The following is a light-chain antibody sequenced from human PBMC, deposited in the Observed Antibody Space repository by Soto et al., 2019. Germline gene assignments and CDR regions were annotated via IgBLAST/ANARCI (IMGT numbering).Light chain of an antibody. V-gene: IGLV2-23*01. Sequence: QSALTQPASVSGSPGQSVTISCTGTSSDFGSCKFVSWYQHHPGKVPKVIIYETSKRPSGVSDRFSGSKSGNTASLTISGLQAEYEADYYCFSFTSTNTHVFGSGTKVTVL. CDR3: FSFTSTNTHV. CDR2: ETS. J-gene: IGLJ1*01. CDR1: SSDFGSCKF.